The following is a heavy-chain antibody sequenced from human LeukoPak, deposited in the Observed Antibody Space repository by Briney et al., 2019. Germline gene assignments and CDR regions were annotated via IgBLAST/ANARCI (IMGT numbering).Heavy chain of an antibody. J-gene: IGHJ4*02. CDR3: ARHRYYYDSSGYSPFDY. V-gene: IGHV4-39*01. D-gene: IGHD3-22*01. CDR1: GDSISSSTYS. Sequence: SETLSLTCTVSGDSISSSTYSWGWVRQPPGKGLEWIGSIYYSGSTNYNPSLKSRVTISVDTSKNQFSLKLSSVTAADTAVYYCARHRYYYDSSGYSPFDYWGQGTLVTVSS. CDR2: IYYSGST.